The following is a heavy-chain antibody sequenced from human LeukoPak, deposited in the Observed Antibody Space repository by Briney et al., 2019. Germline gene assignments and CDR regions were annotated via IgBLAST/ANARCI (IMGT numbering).Heavy chain of an antibody. J-gene: IGHJ4*02. CDR3: ARRPLLAGVYCSGTSCYPFFDF. Sequence: ASVKVSCKPSGYTFTAYYTYWVRQAPGQGLEWMGWINPDSGGTNYAQKFQGRVTMTRDTSTTTAHMELNRLTSDDTAVYYCARRPLLAGVYCSGTSCYPFFDFWGQGTLVTVSS. V-gene: IGHV1-2*02. CDR2: INPDSGGT. CDR1: GYTFTAYY. D-gene: IGHD2-2*01.